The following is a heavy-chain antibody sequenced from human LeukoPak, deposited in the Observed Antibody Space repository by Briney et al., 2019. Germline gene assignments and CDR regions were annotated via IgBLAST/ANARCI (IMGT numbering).Heavy chain of an antibody. J-gene: IGHJ6*03. CDR1: GGSISSYY. V-gene: IGHV4-59*08. CDR3: ASGGAELYYYYMDV. Sequence: SETLSLTCTVSGGSISSYYWSWIRQPSGKGLEWIGYIYYSGTTNYNPSLKSRVTISVDTSKNQFSLKLSSVTAADTAVYYCASGGAELYYYYMDVWGKGTTVTVSS. CDR2: IYYSGTT. D-gene: IGHD1-7*01.